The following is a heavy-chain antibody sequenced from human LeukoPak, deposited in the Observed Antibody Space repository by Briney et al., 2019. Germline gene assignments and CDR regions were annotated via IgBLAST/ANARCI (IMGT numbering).Heavy chain of an antibody. CDR1: GGSISNYY. J-gene: IGHJ4*02. CDR3: ARIIFNPGIAVGY. V-gene: IGHV4-4*08. CDR2: VYTSGST. Sequence: PSETLSLTCTVSGGSISNYYWSWIRQPPGKGLEWIGRVYTSGSTYYNPSLKSRVTISVDTSKNQFSLKLSSVTAADTAVYYCARIIFNPGIAVGYWGQGTLVTVSS. D-gene: IGHD6-19*01.